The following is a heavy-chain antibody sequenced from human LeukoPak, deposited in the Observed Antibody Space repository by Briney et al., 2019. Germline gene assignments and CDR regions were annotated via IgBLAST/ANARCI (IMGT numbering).Heavy chain of an antibody. CDR1: GFTFSSYA. CDR3: AKRSRNSGSYGGDY. D-gene: IGHD1-26*01. CDR2: ISGSGDNT. Sequence: GGSLRLSCAASGFTFSSYAMSWVRQAPGKGLEWVSLISGSGDNTYYADSVKGRFTISRDNSKNTLYLQMHSLRADDTAVYFCAKRSRNSGSYGGDYWGQGTLVTVSS. V-gene: IGHV3-23*01. J-gene: IGHJ4*02.